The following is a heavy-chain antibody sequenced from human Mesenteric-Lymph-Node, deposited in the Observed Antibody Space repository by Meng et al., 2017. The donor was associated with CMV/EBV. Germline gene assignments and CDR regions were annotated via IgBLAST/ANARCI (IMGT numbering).Heavy chain of an antibody. Sequence: GGSLRLSCAASGFTFSSYSMNWVRQAPGKGLEWVSYISSSSSTIYYADSVKGRFTISRDNAKNSLYLQMNSLRAEDTAVYYCARDPGRSSGYAYDYWGQGTLVTVSS. CDR1: GFTFSSYS. CDR2: ISSSSSTI. J-gene: IGHJ4*02. CDR3: ARDPGRSSGYAYDY. V-gene: IGHV3-48*04. D-gene: IGHD3-3*01.